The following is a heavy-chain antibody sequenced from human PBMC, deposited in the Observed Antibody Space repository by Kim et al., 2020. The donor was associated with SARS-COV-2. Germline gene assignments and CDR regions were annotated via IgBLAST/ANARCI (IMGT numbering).Heavy chain of an antibody. D-gene: IGHD3-9*01. J-gene: IGHJ4*02. Sequence: GGSLRLSCAASGFTFSSYAMHWVRQAPGKGLEWVAVISYDGSNKYYADSVKGRFTISRDNSKNTLYLQMNSLRAEDTAVYYCARVIHYDILTGARGYFDYWGQGTLVTVSS. CDR2: ISYDGSNK. V-gene: IGHV3-30*04. CDR1: GFTFSSYA. CDR3: ARVIHYDILTGARGYFDY.